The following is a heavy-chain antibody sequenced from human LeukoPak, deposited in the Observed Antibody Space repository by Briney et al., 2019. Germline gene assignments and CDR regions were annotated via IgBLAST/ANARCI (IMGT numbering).Heavy chain of an antibody. CDR3: ARVGPDCGGDCYSN. CDR1: GYTFTGYY. D-gene: IGHD2-21*02. Sequence: ASVKVSCKTSGYTFTGYYIHWVRQAPGQGLEWMGWINGNTGSTNYAQKFQDRVAMTRDTSISTAYMDLSRLRSDDTAVYFCARVGPDCGGDCYSNWGQGTLVTVSS. V-gene: IGHV1-2*02. J-gene: IGHJ4*02. CDR2: INGNTGST.